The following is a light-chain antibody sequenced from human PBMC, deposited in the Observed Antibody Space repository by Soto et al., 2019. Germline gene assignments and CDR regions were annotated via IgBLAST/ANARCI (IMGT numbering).Light chain of an antibody. CDR3: QQTYSTLSIT. Sequence: DIQMTQSPSSLSASVGDRVTITCRASESIARHLNWYQQKPGKAPKPLIYAASSLQNGVPSRFRGGGSGTDFTLTISNLQPEDFANYYCQQTYSTLSITFGQGTRLEIK. CDR1: ESIARH. J-gene: IGKJ5*01. CDR2: AAS. V-gene: IGKV1-39*01.